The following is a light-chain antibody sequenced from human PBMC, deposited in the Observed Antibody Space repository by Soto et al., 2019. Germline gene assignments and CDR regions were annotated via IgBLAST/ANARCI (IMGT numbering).Light chain of an antibody. V-gene: IGKV1-39*01. J-gene: IGKJ2*01. CDR3: QQSYSTMYT. CDR2: AAS. Sequence: DLQMTQSPSSLSASVGDRVTITCRASQSISTHLNWYQQKPGKAPKLLISAASSLQSGVPSRFSGSGSGTDFSLIISSLQPEDFATYYCQQSYSTMYTFGLGTKLEIK. CDR1: QSISTH.